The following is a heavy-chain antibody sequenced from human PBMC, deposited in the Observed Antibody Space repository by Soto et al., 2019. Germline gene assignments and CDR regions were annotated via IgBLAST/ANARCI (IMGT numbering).Heavy chain of an antibody. Sequence: PSETLSLTCTVSGYSISSGFYWDWIRQPPGKELEWIGSIYHRGNTYYNPSHNGRITISLDTSKNQFSLRLTSVTAADTAVYYCARGEVRGLIGTGLDYWGQGALVTVSS. V-gene: IGHV4-38-2*02. D-gene: IGHD3-10*01. CDR1: GYSISSGFY. J-gene: IGHJ4*02. CDR3: ARGEVRGLIGTGLDY. CDR2: IYHRGNT.